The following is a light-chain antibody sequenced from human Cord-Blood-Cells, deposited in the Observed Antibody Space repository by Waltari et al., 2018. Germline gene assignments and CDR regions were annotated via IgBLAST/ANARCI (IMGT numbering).Light chain of an antibody. J-gene: IGLJ2*01. CDR2: DDS. V-gene: IGLV3-21*03. CDR1: NIARKS. CDR3: QVWDSSSDVV. Sequence: SYVLTQPPSVSVAPGTTARITCWGNNIARKSVHWYQQKPGQAPVLVVYDDSDRPSGIPERFSGSNSGNTATLTINRVEAGDEADYYCQVWDSSSDVVFGGGTKLTVL.